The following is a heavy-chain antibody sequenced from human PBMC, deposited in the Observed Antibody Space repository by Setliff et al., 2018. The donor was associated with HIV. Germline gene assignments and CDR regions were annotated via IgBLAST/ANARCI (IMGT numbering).Heavy chain of an antibody. V-gene: IGHV4-59*08. CDR1: GASISGYY. Sequence: SETLSLTCTVSGASISGYYWTWIRQPPGKGLEWIGYIYYTGTTNHNPSLKSRVTISVDTSKNQFSLKLSSVTAADTAVYYCAKFGGASGSYYLDYWGQGTVVTVSS. CDR3: AKFGGASGSYYLDY. CDR2: IYYTGTT. D-gene: IGHD1-26*01. J-gene: IGHJ4*02.